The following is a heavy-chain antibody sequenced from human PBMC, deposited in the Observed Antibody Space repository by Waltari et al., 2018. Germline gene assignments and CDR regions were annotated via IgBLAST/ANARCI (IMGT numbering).Heavy chain of an antibody. J-gene: IGHJ4*02. CDR2: IYYSGST. CDR3: ARTAEQWLVRLPDY. V-gene: IGHV4-39*01. D-gene: IGHD6-19*01. CDR1: GGSISSSSSY. Sequence: QLQLQESGPGLVKPSETLSLTCTVSGGSISSSSSYWGWIRQPPGKGLEWIGSIYYSGSTYYNPSLKSRVTISVDTSKNQFSLKLSSVTAADTAVYYCARTAEQWLVRLPDYWGQGTLVTVSS.